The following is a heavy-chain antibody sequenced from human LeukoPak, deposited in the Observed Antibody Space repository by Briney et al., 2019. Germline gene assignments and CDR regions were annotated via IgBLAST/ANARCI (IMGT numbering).Heavy chain of an antibody. Sequence: PSETLSLTCTVSGGSISSGTYYWGWIRQPPGKGLEWIGSIYHSGSTYYNPSLKSRVTISVDTSKNQFSLKLSSVTAADTAVYYCARGQGAAATLYYYYMDVWGKGTTVTVSS. J-gene: IGHJ6*03. CDR3: ARGQGAAATLYYYYMDV. V-gene: IGHV4-39*07. CDR2: IYHSGST. CDR1: GGSISSGTYY. D-gene: IGHD6-13*01.